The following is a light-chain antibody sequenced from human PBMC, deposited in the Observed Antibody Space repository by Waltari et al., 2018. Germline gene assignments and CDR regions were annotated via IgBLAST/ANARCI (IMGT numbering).Light chain of an antibody. Sequence: QSVLTQPPSSSGTPGQRVTISCSGSSSNIGSNTVYWYQQHPGTAPKLLIYSNKQRPSGVPDRFSGSKSGTSASLAISGLQSEDEADYYCAAWDDSLNGWVFGGGTKLTVL. CDR2: SNK. CDR1: SSNIGSNT. J-gene: IGLJ3*02. V-gene: IGLV1-44*01. CDR3: AAWDDSLNGWV.